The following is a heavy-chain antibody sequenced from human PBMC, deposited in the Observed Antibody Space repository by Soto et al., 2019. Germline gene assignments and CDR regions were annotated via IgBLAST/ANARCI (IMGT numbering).Heavy chain of an antibody. CDR1: GFTFSSYS. Sequence: GGSLRLSCAASGFTFSSYSMNWVRQAPGKGLEWVSSISSSSSYIYYADSVKGRFTISRDNAKNSLYLQMNSLRAEDTAVYYCARDSGPMYYDFWSGYDKEGYYYYGMDVWGQGTTVTVSS. V-gene: IGHV3-21*01. D-gene: IGHD3-3*01. CDR3: ARDSGPMYYDFWSGYDKEGYYYYGMDV. CDR2: ISSSSSYI. J-gene: IGHJ6*02.